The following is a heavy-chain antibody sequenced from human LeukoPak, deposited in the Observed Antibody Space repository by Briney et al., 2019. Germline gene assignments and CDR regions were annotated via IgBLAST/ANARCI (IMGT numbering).Heavy chain of an antibody. Sequence: ASVKVSCKASGYTFTGYYMHWVRQAPGQGLEWMGWINPNSGGTNYAQKFQGRVTVTRDTSISTAYMELSRLRSDDTAVYYCARAVYGSGSYYNVAYWGQGTLVTVSS. V-gene: IGHV1-2*02. D-gene: IGHD3-10*01. CDR2: INPNSGGT. CDR3: ARAVYGSGSYYNVAY. CDR1: GYTFTGYY. J-gene: IGHJ4*02.